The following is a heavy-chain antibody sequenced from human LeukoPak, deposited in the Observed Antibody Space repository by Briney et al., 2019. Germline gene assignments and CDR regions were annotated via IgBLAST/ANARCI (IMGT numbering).Heavy chain of an antibody. Sequence: PGGSLRLSCVASGFTVNVYMSWVRQAPGKGLEWVAVLYSTGSTFYADSVKGRLTISRDDSQNTLYLQMDSLTPDDTAVYYCARHLRVYAFDYWGQGTPVTVAS. CDR2: LYSTGST. CDR3: ARHLRVYAFDY. CDR1: GFTVNVY. D-gene: IGHD2-8*01. J-gene: IGHJ4*02. V-gene: IGHV3-66*02.